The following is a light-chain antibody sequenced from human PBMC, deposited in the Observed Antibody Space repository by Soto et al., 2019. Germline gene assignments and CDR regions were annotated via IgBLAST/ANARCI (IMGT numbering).Light chain of an antibody. Sequence: EIVLTLSPCTLSFSPAERSTLFCRASQSVSGGYLAWYQQKAGQAPRLLIYDASSRATGIPDRFSGSGSGTDFTLTIVRLEPEDFAVYYCQQYGTSPRTFGQGTKVDIK. J-gene: IGKJ1*01. V-gene: IGKV3-20*01. CDR2: DAS. CDR3: QQYGTSPRT. CDR1: QSVSGGY.